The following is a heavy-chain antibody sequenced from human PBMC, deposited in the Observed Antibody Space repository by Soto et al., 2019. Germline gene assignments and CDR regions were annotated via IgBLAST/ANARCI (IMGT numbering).Heavy chain of an antibody. D-gene: IGHD3-22*01. CDR2: INPNSGGT. J-gene: IGHJ5*02. V-gene: IGHV1-2*04. CDR3: EIDCAQGPWSGGKRYYYASSGPFDP. Sequence: QVQLVQSGAEVKKPGASVKVSCKASGYTFTGYYMHWVRQAPGQGLEWMGWINPNSGGTNYAQKVQGWVTMTRDTYISTEYMELRRLRSDDTAVYYCEIDCAQGPWSGGKRYYYASSGPFDPWGQGTLVTVSS. CDR1: GYTFTGYY.